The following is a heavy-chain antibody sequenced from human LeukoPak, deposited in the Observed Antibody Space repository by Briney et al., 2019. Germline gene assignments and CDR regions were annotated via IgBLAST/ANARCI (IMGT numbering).Heavy chain of an antibody. CDR1: GYTFTGYY. D-gene: IGHD3-9*01. Sequence: ASVKASCKASGYTFTGYYMHWVRQAPGQGLEWMGWINPNSGGTNYAQKFQGRVTMTRDTSISTAYMELSRLRSDDTAVYYCAKVLRYFDWLLDDYGMDVWGQGTTVTVSS. V-gene: IGHV1-2*02. CDR3: AKVLRYFDWLLDDYGMDV. J-gene: IGHJ6*02. CDR2: INPNSGGT.